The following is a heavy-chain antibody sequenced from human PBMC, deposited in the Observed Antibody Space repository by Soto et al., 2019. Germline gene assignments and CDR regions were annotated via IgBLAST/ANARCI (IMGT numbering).Heavy chain of an antibody. CDR2: INHSGST. J-gene: IGHJ4*02. V-gene: IGHV4-34*01. D-gene: IGHD1-26*01. Sequence: SETLSLTCAVYGGSFSGYYWSWIRQPPGKGLEWIGEINHSGSTNYNPSLKSRVTISVDTSKNQFSLKLSSVTAADTAVYYCARGLSSGSYPGPLFDYWGQGTLVTVSS. CDR1: GGSFSGYY. CDR3: ARGLSSGSYPGPLFDY.